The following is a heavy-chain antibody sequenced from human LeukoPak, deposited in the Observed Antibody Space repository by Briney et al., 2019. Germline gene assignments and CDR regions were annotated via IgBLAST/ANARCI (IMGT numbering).Heavy chain of an antibody. Sequence: SQTLSLTCTVSGGSISSGDYYWSWIRQPPGKGLEWIGYIYYSGSTYYNPSLKSRVTISVDTSKNQFSLKLSSVTAADTAVYYCAGTQWIQLPYFDYWGQGTLVTVSS. J-gene: IGHJ4*02. V-gene: IGHV4-30-4*01. CDR3: AGTQWIQLPYFDY. CDR2: IYYSGST. D-gene: IGHD5-18*01. CDR1: GGSISSGDYY.